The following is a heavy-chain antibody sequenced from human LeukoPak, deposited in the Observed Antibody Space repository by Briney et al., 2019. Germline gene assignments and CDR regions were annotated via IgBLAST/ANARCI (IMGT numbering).Heavy chain of an antibody. D-gene: IGHD3-22*01. CDR2: ISYDGSNK. Sequence: GRSLRLSCAASGFTFSSYAMHWVRQAPGKGLEWVAVISYDGSNKYYADSVKGRFTISRDNSKSTLYLQMNSLRAEDTAVYYCARDKGGSDYYDSSGPFDYWGQGTLVTVSS. CDR1: GFTFSSYA. J-gene: IGHJ4*02. CDR3: ARDKGGSDYYDSSGPFDY. V-gene: IGHV3-30-3*01.